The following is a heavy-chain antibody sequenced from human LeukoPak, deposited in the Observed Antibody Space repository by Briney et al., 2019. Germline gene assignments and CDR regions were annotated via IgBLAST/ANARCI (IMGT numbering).Heavy chain of an antibody. CDR1: GCTLSSYC. Sequence: GGSLRLSCAASGCTLSSYCMLWVRQAPGEGLEWVALIRYAVGNKYYAESAKGRFTITRDNSKNTQSLQLNSLRSEDPAVYYCAKGIAAAGTGGYWGQGTLVTVSS. J-gene: IGHJ4*02. CDR3: AKGIAAAGTGGY. CDR2: IRYAVGNK. V-gene: IGHV3-30*02. D-gene: IGHD6-13*01.